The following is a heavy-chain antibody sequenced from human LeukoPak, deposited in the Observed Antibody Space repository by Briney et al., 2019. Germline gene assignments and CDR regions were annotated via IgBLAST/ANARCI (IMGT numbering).Heavy chain of an antibody. Sequence: GGSLRLSCAASGFTFSSYAMSWVRQAPGKGLEWVSAISGSGGSTYYADSVKGRFTISRDNSKNTLYLQMNSLRAEDTAVYYCAKDAKKDIVVVPAANWFDPWGQGTLVTVSS. D-gene: IGHD2-2*01. J-gene: IGHJ5*02. V-gene: IGHV3-23*01. CDR3: AKDAKKDIVVVPAANWFDP. CDR1: GFTFSSYA. CDR2: ISGSGGST.